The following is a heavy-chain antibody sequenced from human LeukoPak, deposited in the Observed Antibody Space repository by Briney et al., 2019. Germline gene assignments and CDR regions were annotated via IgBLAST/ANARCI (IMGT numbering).Heavy chain of an antibody. CDR2: IYYSGST. Sequence: PSETQSLTCTVSGGSISSYYWSWIRQPPGKGLEWIGYIYYSGSTNYNPSLKSRVTISVDTSKNQFSLKLSSVTAADTAVYYCAREGGIGYYYDSSGYPYGMDVWGQGTTVTVSS. CDR3: AREGGIGYYYDSSGYPYGMDV. D-gene: IGHD3-22*01. V-gene: IGHV4-59*01. J-gene: IGHJ6*02. CDR1: GGSISSYY.